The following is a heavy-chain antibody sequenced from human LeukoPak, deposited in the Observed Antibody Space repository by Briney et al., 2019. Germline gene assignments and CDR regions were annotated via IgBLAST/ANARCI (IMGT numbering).Heavy chain of an antibody. V-gene: IGHV4-59*01. CDR1: GGSISSYY. CDR2: IYYSGST. D-gene: IGHD4-17*01. Sequence: PSGTLSLTCTVSGGSISSYYRSWIRQPPGKGLEWVGYIYYSGSTNYNPSPMRRVTISSATYKNQIPLKLSSVTAADTALYYCAIGDLRTVTFVSWGERNLCTVSS. J-gene: IGHJ4*02. CDR3: AIGDLRTVTFVS.